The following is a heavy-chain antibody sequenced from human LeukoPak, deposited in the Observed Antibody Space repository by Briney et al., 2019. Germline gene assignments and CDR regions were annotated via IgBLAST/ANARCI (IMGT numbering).Heavy chain of an antibody. CDR1: GGTFSSYA. D-gene: IGHD6-13*01. CDR3: AWSAAAYY. CDR2: IIPIFGTA. V-gene: IGHV1-69*05. Sequence: SVKVSCKASGGTFSSYAISWVRQAPGQGLEWMGGIIPIFGTANYAQKFQGRVTITTDESASTAYMELSSLRSEDTALYYGAWSAAAYYWGQGTLVTVSS. J-gene: IGHJ4*02.